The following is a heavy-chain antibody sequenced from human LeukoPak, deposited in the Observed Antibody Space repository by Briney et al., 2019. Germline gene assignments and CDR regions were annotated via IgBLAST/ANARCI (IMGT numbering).Heavy chain of an antibody. V-gene: IGHV4-59*01. CDR3: QWRHDAFDI. J-gene: IGHJ3*02. Sequence: SETLSLTCTVSGGSISSYYWSWIRQPPGKGLEWIGYIYYSGSTNYNPSLKSRVTISVDTSKNQFSLKLSSVTAADTAVYYCQWRHDAFDIWGQGTMVTVSS. CDR2: IYYSGST. CDR1: GGSISSYY. D-gene: IGHD5-18*01.